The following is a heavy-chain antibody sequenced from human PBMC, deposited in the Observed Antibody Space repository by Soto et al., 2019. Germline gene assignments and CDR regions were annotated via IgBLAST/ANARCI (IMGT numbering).Heavy chain of an antibody. CDR2: ISDDGSNK. D-gene: IGHD2-2*01. CDR3: ARPRQPYYYYFGMDV. V-gene: IGHV3-30*03. J-gene: IGHJ6*02. Sequence: QVQLVESGGGVVQPGRSLRLSCAVSGFIFSNYGMHWVHQAPGKGLEWVAVISDDGSNKYYADSVKGRFAISRDSPKNTLYLQMNSLRGEDTAVYYCARPRQPYYYYFGMDVWGQGTTVTVSS. CDR1: GFIFSNYG.